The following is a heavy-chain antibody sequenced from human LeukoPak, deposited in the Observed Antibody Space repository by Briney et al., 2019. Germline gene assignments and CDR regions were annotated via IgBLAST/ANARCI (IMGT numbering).Heavy chain of an antibody. D-gene: IGHD3-10*01. CDR2: MRTDGSVP. V-gene: IGHV3-7*01. Sequence: GGSLRLSCAASGFTVSSNYMSWVRQAPGKGLEWVANMRTDGSVPSYVDSVKGRFTISRDNAKSSLYLQMNNLRVEDTAVYYCARDKDFTIDYWGQGTLVTVSS. CDR1: GFTVSSNY. CDR3: ARDKDFTIDY. J-gene: IGHJ4*02.